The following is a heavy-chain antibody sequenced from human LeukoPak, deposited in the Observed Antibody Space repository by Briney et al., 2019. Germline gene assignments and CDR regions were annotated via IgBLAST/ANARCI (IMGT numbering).Heavy chain of an antibody. D-gene: IGHD1-26*01. CDR2: VHNTGGT. J-gene: IGHJ6*02. CDR3: ARGSGIVGAYFYYYGMDV. Sequence: SQTLSLTCSISGGSMSRFYWTWIRQSPGKGLEWIGYVHNTGGTNYNPSLKSRVTIAVDTSKNQFSLKLSSVVAADTAVYYCARGSGIVGAYFYYYGMDVWGQGTTVTVSS. V-gene: IGHV4-59*01. CDR1: GGSMSRFY.